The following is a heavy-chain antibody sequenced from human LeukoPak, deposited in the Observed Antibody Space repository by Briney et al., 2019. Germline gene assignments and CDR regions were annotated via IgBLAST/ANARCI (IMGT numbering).Heavy chain of an antibody. D-gene: IGHD1-1*01. Sequence: SETLSLTCTVSGVSISSYYWSWIRQPPGKGLEWIGCIYYSGSTNYNPSLKSRVTMSVDTSKNQFSLKLNSVTAADTAVYYCAKRHRYLNYFDYWGQGTLVTVSS. CDR1: GVSISSYY. CDR2: IYYSGST. CDR3: AKRHRYLNYFDY. V-gene: IGHV4-59*01. J-gene: IGHJ4*02.